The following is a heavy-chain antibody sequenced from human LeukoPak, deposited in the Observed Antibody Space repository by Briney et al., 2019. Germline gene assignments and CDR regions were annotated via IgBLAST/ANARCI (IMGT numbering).Heavy chain of an antibody. CDR1: GFTFSSYG. D-gene: IGHD6-6*01. J-gene: IGHJ4*02. CDR2: IYSGGST. Sequence: HPGRSLRLSCAASGFTFSSYGMHWVRQAPGKGLEWVSVIYSGGSTYYADSVKGRFTISRDNSKNTLYLQMNSLRAEDTAVYYCAASIAARLVDYWGQGTLVTVSS. V-gene: IGHV3-NL1*01. CDR3: AASIAARLVDY.